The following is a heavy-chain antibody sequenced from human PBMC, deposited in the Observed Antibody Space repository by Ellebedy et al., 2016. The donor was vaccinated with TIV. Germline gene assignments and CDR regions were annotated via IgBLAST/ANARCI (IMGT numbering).Heavy chain of an antibody. Sequence: SETLSLTCAVYGGSFSGYYWSWIRQPPGKGLEWIGYIYYSGSTNYNPSLKSRVTISVDTSKNQFSLKLSSVTAADTAVYYCARLRYFDWQKQNWFDPWGQGTLVTVSS. CDR2: IYYSGST. CDR1: GGSFSGYY. D-gene: IGHD3-9*01. J-gene: IGHJ5*02. CDR3: ARLRYFDWQKQNWFDP. V-gene: IGHV4-59*08.